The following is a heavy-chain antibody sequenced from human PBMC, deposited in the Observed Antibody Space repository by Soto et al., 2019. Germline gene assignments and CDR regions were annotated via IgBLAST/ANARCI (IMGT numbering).Heavy chain of an antibody. CDR1: GYTFTGYY. Sequence: QVQLVQSGAEVKKPGASVKVSCKASGYTFTGYYMHWVRQAPGQGLERMGWINPNSGGTNSAQKFQGRVTMTRDTAISTAYRGMSRLRSDDTAVYYCARISVTMIVVAPQEKNAFDIWGEGTMVAASS. D-gene: IGHD3-22*01. CDR2: INPNSGGT. V-gene: IGHV1-2*02. CDR3: ARISVTMIVVAPQEKNAFDI. J-gene: IGHJ3*02.